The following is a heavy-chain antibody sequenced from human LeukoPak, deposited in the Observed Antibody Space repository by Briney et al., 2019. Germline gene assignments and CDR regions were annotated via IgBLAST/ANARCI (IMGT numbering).Heavy chain of an antibody. CDR1: GGSFSGYC. CDR2: INHSGST. CDR3: ARAGHSSSPYGMDV. Sequence: KPSETLSLTCAVYGGSFSGYCWSWIRQPPGKGLEWIGEINHSGSTNYNPSLKSRVTISVDTSKNQFSLKLSSVTAADTAVYYCARAGHSSSPYGMDVWGQGTTVTVSS. V-gene: IGHV4-34*01. J-gene: IGHJ6*02. D-gene: IGHD6-6*01.